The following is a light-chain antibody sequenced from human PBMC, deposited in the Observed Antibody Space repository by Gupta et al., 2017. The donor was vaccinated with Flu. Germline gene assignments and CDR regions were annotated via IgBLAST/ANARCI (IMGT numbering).Light chain of an antibody. CDR2: STN. CDR1: SGSVSTSHY. Sequence: QTVVTQEPSCSVSPGGTVTLTCGLTSGSVSTSHYPGWYQQTPGQAPRTLIYSTNTRSSGVPARFSGSIRGNKAALTITGAQADDQSHYYCVLYMGSGIWVFGGGTKVTVL. CDR3: VLYMGSGIWV. V-gene: IGLV8-61*01. J-gene: IGLJ3*02.